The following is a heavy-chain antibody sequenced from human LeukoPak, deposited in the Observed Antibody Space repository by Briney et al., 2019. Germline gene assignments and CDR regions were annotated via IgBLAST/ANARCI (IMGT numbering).Heavy chain of an antibody. Sequence: VASVKVSCKTSGYTFTDCFMHRVRQAPGQGLEWMGWIDPKSGATNYAQKFQGRVTMTRDTSINTVYMELTTLRSDDTAIYYCATLGGHSLAAQNGYWGQGTLVTVSS. CDR3: ATLGGHSLAAQNGY. D-gene: IGHD3-16*01. CDR1: GYTFTDCF. J-gene: IGHJ4*02. CDR2: IDPKSGAT. V-gene: IGHV1-2*02.